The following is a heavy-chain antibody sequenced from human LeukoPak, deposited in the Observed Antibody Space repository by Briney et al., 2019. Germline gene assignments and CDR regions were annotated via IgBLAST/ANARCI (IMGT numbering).Heavy chain of an antibody. CDR3: ARARYYYDSSGSRMDAFDI. D-gene: IGHD3-22*01. V-gene: IGHV1-3*01. J-gene: IGHJ3*02. CDR1: GYTFTSYA. Sequence: ASVKVSCKASGYTFTSYAMHWVRQAPGQRLEWVGWVNACNGNTKYSQKFQGRVTITRDTSASTAYMELSSLRSEDTAVYYCARARYYYDSSGSRMDAFDIWGQGTMVTVSS. CDR2: VNACNGNT.